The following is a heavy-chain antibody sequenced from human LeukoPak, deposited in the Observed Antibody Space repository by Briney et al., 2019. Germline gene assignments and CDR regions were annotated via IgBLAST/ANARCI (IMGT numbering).Heavy chain of an antibody. J-gene: IGHJ5*02. CDR3: ARRANNWNSVEFDP. CDR2: IHYTGST. CDR1: GGSISGYY. D-gene: IGHD1-7*01. Sequence: SETLSLTCTVSGGSISGYYWSWIRQPPGKGPEWIGYIHYTGSTNYNPSLKSRVTISVDTSKNHFSLKLNSVTAADTAVYYCARRANNWNSVEFDPWGQGTLVTVSS. V-gene: IGHV4-59*08.